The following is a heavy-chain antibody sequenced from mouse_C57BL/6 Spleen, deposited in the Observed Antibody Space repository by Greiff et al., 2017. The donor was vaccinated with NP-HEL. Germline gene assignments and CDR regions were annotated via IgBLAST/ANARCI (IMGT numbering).Heavy chain of an antibody. V-gene: IGHV1-54*01. CDR2: INPGSGGT. Sequence: VQLQQSGAELVRPGTSVKVSCKASGYAFTNYLIEWVKQRPGQGLEWIGVINPGSGGTNYNEKFKGKATLTADKSSSTAYMQLSSLTSEDSAVYFCARSGTAPWGQGTLVTVAA. CDR3: ARSGTAP. D-gene: IGHD3-3*01. J-gene: IGHJ3*01. CDR1: GYAFTNYL.